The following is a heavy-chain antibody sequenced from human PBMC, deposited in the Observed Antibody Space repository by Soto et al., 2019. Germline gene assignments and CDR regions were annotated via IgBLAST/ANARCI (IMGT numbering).Heavy chain of an antibody. CDR3: AKATRGGAATLIRDY. J-gene: IGHJ4*02. Sequence: EVQLLESGGGLVRPGGSLRLPCAAAGFTFSIYAMSWFRQAPGRGLEWVSAISGSGGSTYYADSVKGRFTISRDNSKNTLYLQMNSLRADDTAVYYCAKATRGGAATLIRDYWGQGTLVTVSS. CDR1: GFTFSIYA. CDR2: ISGSGGST. D-gene: IGHD6-13*01. V-gene: IGHV3-23*01.